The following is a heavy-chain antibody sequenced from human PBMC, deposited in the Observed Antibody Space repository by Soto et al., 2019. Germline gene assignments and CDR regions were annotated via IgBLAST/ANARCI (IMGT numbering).Heavy chain of an antibody. V-gene: IGHV4-30-2*01. D-gene: IGHD6-19*01. CDR2: IYHSGST. J-gene: IGHJ5*02. CDR3: ARMKYSSGWYYWFDP. Sequence: QLQLQESGSGLVKPSQTLSLTCAVSGGSISSGGYSWSWIRQPPGKGLEWIGYIYHSGSTYYNPSLKSRVTLSVARSKNQFSLKLRSVTAADTAVYYCARMKYSSGWYYWFDPWGQGTLVTVSS. CDR1: GGSISSGGYS.